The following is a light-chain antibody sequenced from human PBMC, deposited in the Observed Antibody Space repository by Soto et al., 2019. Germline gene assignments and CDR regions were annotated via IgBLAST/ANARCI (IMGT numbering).Light chain of an antibody. Sequence: EIVLTQSPGTLSLSPGERATLSCRASQSVGTNYLAWYQQKPGQPPRFLMYDASTRATGIPDRFSGSGSGTDFTLTITRLEPEDCAVYYCQQYGSAPLTFGGGTKVEIK. J-gene: IGKJ4*01. V-gene: IGKV3-20*01. CDR2: DAS. CDR1: QSVGTNY. CDR3: QQYGSAPLT.